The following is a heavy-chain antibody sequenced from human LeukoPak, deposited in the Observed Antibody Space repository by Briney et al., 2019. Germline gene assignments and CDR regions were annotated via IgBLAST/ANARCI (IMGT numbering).Heavy chain of an antibody. V-gene: IGHV3-53*04. Sequence: PGGSLRLSCAASGFTVSSNYMSWVRQVPGKGLEWVSVIYSGGSTYYADSVKGRFTISRHNSKNTLYLQMNSLRAEDTAVYYCARAPEWLIFDYWGQGTLVTVSS. CDR3: ARAPEWLIFDY. CDR1: GFTVSSNY. CDR2: IYSGGST. J-gene: IGHJ4*02. D-gene: IGHD6-19*01.